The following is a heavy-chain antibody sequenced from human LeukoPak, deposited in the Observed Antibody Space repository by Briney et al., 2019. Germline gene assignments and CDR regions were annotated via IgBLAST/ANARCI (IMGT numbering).Heavy chain of an antibody. CDR2: IYNSRST. J-gene: IGHJ4*02. Sequence: SETLSLTCTVSGGSISSYYWSWIRQPAGKGWEWIGSIYNSRSTNYTPSLKSRVTMSVDTTKNQLSLKLSSVTAADTAVYYCARGTPFDYWGQGTLVTVSS. V-gene: IGHV4-4*07. CDR3: ARGTPFDY. CDR1: GGSISSYY.